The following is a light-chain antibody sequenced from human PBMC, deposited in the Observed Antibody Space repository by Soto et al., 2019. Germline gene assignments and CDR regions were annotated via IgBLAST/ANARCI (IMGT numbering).Light chain of an antibody. CDR2: DVS. J-gene: IGLJ1*01. CDR3: SSYTSSSTLYV. CDR1: SSDVGSYNY. Sequence: QYALTQPASVSGSPGQSITISCTGTSSDVGSYNYVSWYQQHPGKAPKVMIYDVSNRPPGVSNRFSGSKSGNTASLTISGLQAEDEAEYYCSSYTSSSTLYVFGTGTKLTVL. V-gene: IGLV2-14*01.